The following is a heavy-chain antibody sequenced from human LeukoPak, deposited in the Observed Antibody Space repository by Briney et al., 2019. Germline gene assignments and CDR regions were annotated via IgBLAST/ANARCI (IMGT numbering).Heavy chain of an antibody. D-gene: IGHD2-2*01. Sequence: SETLSLTCTVSGGSISSYYWSWIRQPPGKGLEWIGYIYYSGSTNYNPSLKSRVTISVDTSKNQFSLKLSSVTAADTAVYYCARARDCSSTSCYYDYYYYMDVWGKGTTVTVSS. V-gene: IGHV4-59*01. J-gene: IGHJ6*03. CDR2: IYYSGST. CDR3: ARARDCSSTSCYYDYYYYMDV. CDR1: GGSISSYY.